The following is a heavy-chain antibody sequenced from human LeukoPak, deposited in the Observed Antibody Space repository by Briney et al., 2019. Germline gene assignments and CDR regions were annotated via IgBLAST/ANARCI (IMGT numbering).Heavy chain of an antibody. D-gene: IGHD4-17*01. CDR1: GFTFSSYA. CDR2: ISGSGGST. J-gene: IGHJ4*02. Sequence: GGSLRLSCAASGFTFSSYAMSWVRQAPGKGLEWVSAISGSGGSTYYADSVKCRFTISRDSSKNTLYLQMNSLRAEDTAVYYCAKGASYGDYREFDYWGQGTLVTVSS. V-gene: IGHV3-23*01. CDR3: AKGASYGDYREFDY.